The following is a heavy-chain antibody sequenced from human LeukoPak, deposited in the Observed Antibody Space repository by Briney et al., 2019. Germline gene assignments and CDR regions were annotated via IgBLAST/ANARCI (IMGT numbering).Heavy chain of an antibody. CDR2: ISGSGGST. CDR1: GFTFSSYA. CDR3: AKDPRGIVGVAIYYFDY. D-gene: IGHD1-26*01. Sequence: SGGSLRLSCAASGFTFSSYAMSWVRQAPGKGLEWVSAISGSGGSTYYADSVKGRFTISRDNSKNTLYLQMNSLRAEDTAVYYCAKDPRGIVGVAIYYFDYWGQGTLVTVSS. V-gene: IGHV3-23*01. J-gene: IGHJ4*02.